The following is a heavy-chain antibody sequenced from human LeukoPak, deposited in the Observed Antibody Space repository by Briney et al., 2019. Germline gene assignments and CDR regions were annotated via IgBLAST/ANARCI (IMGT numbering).Heavy chain of an antibody. CDR1: GYTFTSYG. CDR2: ISAYNGNT. V-gene: IGHV1-18*01. Sequence: ASVKASCKASGYTFTSYGISWVRQAPGHGLEGWGWISAYNGNTNYAQKLQGRVTMTTDASTSTAYMELRSLRSDDTALYYCGRTTWEPGIVVGVAATPGYYYYGMDAWGQGTTVTVSS. J-gene: IGHJ6*02. D-gene: IGHD2-15*01. CDR3: GRTTWEPGIVVGVAATPGYYYYGMDA.